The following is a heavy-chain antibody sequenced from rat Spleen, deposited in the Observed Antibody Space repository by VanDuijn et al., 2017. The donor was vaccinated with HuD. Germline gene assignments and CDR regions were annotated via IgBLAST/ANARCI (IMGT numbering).Heavy chain of an antibody. J-gene: IGHJ2*01. CDR3: TTMVG. Sequence: EVQLVESGGGLVQPGRSLKLSCAASGFTFSNYYMAWVRQAPTKGLEWVAYISTGDGSTYYRDSVKGRFTISRDNTKSTLYLQMDSLRSEDTATYYCTTMVGWGQGVMVTVSS. CDR2: ISTGDGST. D-gene: IGHD1-3*01. V-gene: IGHV5-27*01. CDR1: GFTFSNYY.